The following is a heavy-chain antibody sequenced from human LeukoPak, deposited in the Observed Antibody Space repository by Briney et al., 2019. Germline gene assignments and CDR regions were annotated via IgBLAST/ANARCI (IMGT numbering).Heavy chain of an antibody. Sequence: PGGSLRLSCAASGFTFSDYSMTWIRQAPGKGLEWVSYISSDGATIYYADSVKGRFTISRDNAKNSLYLQMNSLRAEDTAVYYCAELGITMIGGVWGKGTTVTISS. J-gene: IGHJ6*04. CDR2: ISSDGATI. D-gene: IGHD3-10*02. CDR3: AELGITMIGGV. CDR1: GFTFSDYS. V-gene: IGHV3-11*01.